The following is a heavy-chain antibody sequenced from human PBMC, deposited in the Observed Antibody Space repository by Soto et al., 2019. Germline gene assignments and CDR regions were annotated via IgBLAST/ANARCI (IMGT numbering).Heavy chain of an antibody. CDR3: AKVPLKFSGSYFVY. D-gene: IGHD1-26*01. CDR2: ISGSGGNT. J-gene: IGHJ4*02. CDR1: GFTFSTYP. Sequence: EVQVLDSGGGLVQPGGSLRLSCAASGFTFSTYPMSWVRQAPGKGLEWVSIISGSGGNTDYADSVKGRFTMSRDNSKNTVYLQMNSLSAEDTAVYYCAKVPLKFSGSYFVYWGQGTLVTVYS. V-gene: IGHV3-23*01.